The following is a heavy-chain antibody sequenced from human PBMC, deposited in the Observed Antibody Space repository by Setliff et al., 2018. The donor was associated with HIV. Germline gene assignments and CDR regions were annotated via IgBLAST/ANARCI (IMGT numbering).Heavy chain of an antibody. J-gene: IGHJ4*02. CDR1: GGSIMSDGYY. D-gene: IGHD3-10*01. CDR2: IYNRGYT. V-gene: IGHV4-31*03. CDR3: AGMFFYGSGSKSDFDY. Sequence: SETLSLTCTVSGGSIMSDGYYWNWIRQRPGKGLEWIGYIYNRGYTYYNPSLKSRVTTSIDTSQNQFALRLSSVTVADTAVYYCAGMFFYGSGSKSDFDYWGQGTQVTVSS.